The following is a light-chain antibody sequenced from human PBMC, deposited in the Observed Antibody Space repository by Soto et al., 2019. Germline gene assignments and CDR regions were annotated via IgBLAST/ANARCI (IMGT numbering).Light chain of an antibody. V-gene: IGKV3-20*01. Sequence: EVVMTQSPATLSVSPGERATLSCRASQSVRSSYLAWYQQTPGQTPRLLIYAASSRATGIPDRFSGSGSGTDFSLTISRLEAEDFAVYYCQQYGSSPRTFGQGTKVAIK. CDR1: QSVRSSY. CDR3: QQYGSSPRT. J-gene: IGKJ1*01. CDR2: AAS.